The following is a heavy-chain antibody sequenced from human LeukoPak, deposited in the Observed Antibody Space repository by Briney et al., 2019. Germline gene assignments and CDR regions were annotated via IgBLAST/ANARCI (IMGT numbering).Heavy chain of an antibody. CDR1: VASVTSIIYY. CDR2: IYQDGST. D-gene: IGHD6-19*01. J-gene: IGHJ4*02. Sequence: SEALSVTRIDYVASVTSIIYYWTWIRQSPSKGLEWLGHIYQDGSTNYFTSLDSRVSISLDTSKNLLSLKLTAVTAGDTAVYFCAKVTYGWPYCFEDWGQGTQVTVSS. V-gene: IGHV4-61*01. CDR3: AKVTYGWPYCFED.